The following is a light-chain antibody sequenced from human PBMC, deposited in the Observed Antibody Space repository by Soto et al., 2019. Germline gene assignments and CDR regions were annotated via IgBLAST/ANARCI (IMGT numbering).Light chain of an antibody. CDR1: QSVNSLF. CDR3: QQYGVSPKT. V-gene: IGKV3-20*01. J-gene: IGKJ1*01. Sequence: EIVLTQSPGILSLSPGERVTLSCRASQSVNSLFFGWHQQKPGQAPRLVIYGTTNRAAGIPDRFSGSGSGTDFTLTISRLEPEDSAVYFCQQYGVSPKTFGQGTKV. CDR2: GTT.